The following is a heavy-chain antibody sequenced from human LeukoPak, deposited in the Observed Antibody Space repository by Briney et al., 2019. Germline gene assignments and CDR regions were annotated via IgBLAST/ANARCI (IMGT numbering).Heavy chain of an antibody. CDR3: ARSRSGYYEDY. CDR1: GFTFSTYR. V-gene: IGHV3-7*01. D-gene: IGHD3-22*01. Sequence: GGSLRLSCAASGFTFSTYRMSWVRQAPGKGLEWVANIKQDGSEKYYVDSVKGRFTISRDNAKNSLSLQVNSLRAEDTAVYYCARSRSGYYEDYWGQGTLVTVSS. J-gene: IGHJ4*02. CDR2: IKQDGSEK.